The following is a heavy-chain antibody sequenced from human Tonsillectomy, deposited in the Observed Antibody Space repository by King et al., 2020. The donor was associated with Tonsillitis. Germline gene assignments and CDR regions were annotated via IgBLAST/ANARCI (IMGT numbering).Heavy chain of an antibody. D-gene: IGHD2-2*02. CDR3: AAVPIALAPAAII. Sequence: QVQLVESGGGVVQPGGSLRLSCAASGFRFSTYGMHWVRQAPGKGLEWVAFIRDDGSNKYYEDSVKGRFTISRDNSKNTLYLQIDGLRAEDTAVYYCAAVPIALAPAAIIWGQGTQVTVSS. V-gene: IGHV3-30*02. J-gene: IGHJ4*02. CDR1: GFRFSTYG. CDR2: IRDDGSNK.